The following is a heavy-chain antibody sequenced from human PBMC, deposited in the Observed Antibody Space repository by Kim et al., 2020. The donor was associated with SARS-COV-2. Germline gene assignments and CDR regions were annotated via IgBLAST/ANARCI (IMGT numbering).Heavy chain of an antibody. J-gene: IGHJ6*02. Sequence: SETLSLTCTVSGGSISSSSYYWGWIRQPPGKGLEWIGSIYYSGSTYYNPSLKSRVTISVDTSKNQFSLKLSSVTAADTAVYYCARHSTYSSGWAPNYYYYGMDVWGQGTTVTVSS. V-gene: IGHV4-39*01. CDR3: ARHSTYSSGWAPNYYYYGMDV. CDR2: IYYSGST. D-gene: IGHD6-19*01. CDR1: GGSISSSSYY.